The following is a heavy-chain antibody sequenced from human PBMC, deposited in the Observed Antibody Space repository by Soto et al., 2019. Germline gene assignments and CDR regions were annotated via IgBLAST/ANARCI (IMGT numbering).Heavy chain of an antibody. Sequence: SETLSLTCAVYGGSFSGYYWSWIRQPPGKGLEWIGEILHSGSTNYNPSLKSRVSISVDTSKNQFSLKLTSVTAADTALYYCARRGGGYFPYNFDYWGQGSLVTVSS. CDR3: ARRGGGYFPYNFDY. V-gene: IGHV4-34*12. CDR1: GGSFSGYY. CDR2: ILHSGST. J-gene: IGHJ4*02. D-gene: IGHD2-21*01.